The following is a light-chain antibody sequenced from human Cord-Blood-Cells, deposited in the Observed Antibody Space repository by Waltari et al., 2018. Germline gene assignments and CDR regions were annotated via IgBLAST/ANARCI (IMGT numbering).Light chain of an antibody. V-gene: IGKV4-1*01. CDR2: WAS. Sequence: DIVMTKSPDSLAVSLGERGTINCKSSQSVLYSSNNKNYLAWYQQKPGQPPKLLIYWASTRESGVPDRFSGSGSGTDFTLTISSLQAEDVAVYYCQQYYSTPPSFGQGTKLEIK. CDR3: QQYYSTPPS. J-gene: IGKJ2*01. CDR1: QSVLYSSNNKNY.